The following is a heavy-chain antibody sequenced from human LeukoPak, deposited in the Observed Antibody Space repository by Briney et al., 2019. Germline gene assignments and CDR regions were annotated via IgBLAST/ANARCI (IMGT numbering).Heavy chain of an antibody. CDR2: IYYSGST. J-gene: IGHJ4*02. D-gene: IGHD6-19*01. CDR1: GYPITSGYY. V-gene: IGHV4-38-2*02. Sequence: PSETLSLTCSVSGYPITSGYYWGWIRQPPGKGLEWIGSIYYSGSTYYNPSLKSRVTISVDTSKNQFSLKLSSVTAADTAVYYCARQISYSSGWYCLDYWGQGTLVTVSS. CDR3: ARQISYSSGWYCLDY.